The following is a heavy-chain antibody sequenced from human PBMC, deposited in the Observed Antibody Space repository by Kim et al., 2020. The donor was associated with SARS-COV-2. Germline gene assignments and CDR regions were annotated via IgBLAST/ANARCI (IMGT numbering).Heavy chain of an antibody. Sequence: GGSLRLSCAASGFTFSSYSMNWVRQAPGKGLEWVSSISSSSSYIYYADSVKGRFTISRDNAKNSLYLQMNSLRAEDTAVYYCAREGIIGYSEFDYWGQGTLVTVSS. CDR2: ISSSSSYI. D-gene: IGHD6-13*01. CDR3: AREGIIGYSEFDY. CDR1: GFTFSSYS. J-gene: IGHJ4*02. V-gene: IGHV3-21*01.